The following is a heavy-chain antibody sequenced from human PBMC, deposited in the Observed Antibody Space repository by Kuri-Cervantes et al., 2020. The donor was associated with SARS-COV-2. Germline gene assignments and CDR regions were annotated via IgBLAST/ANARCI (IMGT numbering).Heavy chain of an antibody. CDR1: GGTFNSFY. CDR3: ARVVGDYPYYYYYGMDV. D-gene: IGHD4-17*01. V-gene: IGHV1-69*13. J-gene: IGHJ6*02. Sequence: SVKVSCKASGGTFNSFYINWVRQAPGQGLEWMGGIIPIFGTANYAQKFQGRVTITADESTSTAYMELSSLRSEDTAVYYCARVVGDYPYYYYYGMDVWGQGATVTVSS. CDR2: IIPIFGTA.